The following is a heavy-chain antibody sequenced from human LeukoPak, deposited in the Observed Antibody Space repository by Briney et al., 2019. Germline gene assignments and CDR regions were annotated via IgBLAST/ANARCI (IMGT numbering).Heavy chain of an antibody. Sequence: PSETLSLTCAVYGGSFSGYYWSWIRQPPGKGLEWIGYIYYIGSTYYNPSLKSRVTISVDTSKNQFSLKFSSVTAADTAVYYCAPLITSPGTWFDPWGQGTLVIVSS. D-gene: IGHD3-22*01. V-gene: IGHV4-59*04. CDR3: APLITSPGTWFDP. CDR2: IYYIGST. J-gene: IGHJ5*02. CDR1: GGSFSGYY.